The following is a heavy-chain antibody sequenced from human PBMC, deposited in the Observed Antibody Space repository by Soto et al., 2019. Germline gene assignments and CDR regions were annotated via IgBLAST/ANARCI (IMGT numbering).Heavy chain of an antibody. J-gene: IGHJ6*03. D-gene: IGHD2-2*01. V-gene: IGHV3-23*01. CDR1: GFTFSSYA. Sequence: EVQLLESGGGLVQPGGSLRLSCAASGFTFSSYAMGWVRQAPGKGLEWVSAISGSGGSTYYADSVKGRFTISRDNSKNTLYLQMNCLRAEDTAVYYCAKAGYCSSATCATRYYYMDVWGKGTTVTVSS. CDR3: AKAGYCSSATCATRYYYMDV. CDR2: ISGSGGST.